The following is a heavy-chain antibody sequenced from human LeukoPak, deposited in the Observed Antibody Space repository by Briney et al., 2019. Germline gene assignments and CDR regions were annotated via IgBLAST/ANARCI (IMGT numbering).Heavy chain of an antibody. CDR2: ISYDGNNK. J-gene: IGHJ4*02. CDR1: GFTFSNSA. Sequence: GGSLRLSCAASGFTFSNSAMNWVRQAPGKGLEWVAVISYDGNNKYYSDSVKGRFTISRDNSKNTLYLQMNSLRAEDTAVYYCAKDMYYRGSGSYFNVDYWGQATLVTVSS. CDR3: AKDMYYRGSGSYFNVDY. D-gene: IGHD3-10*01. V-gene: IGHV3-30*18.